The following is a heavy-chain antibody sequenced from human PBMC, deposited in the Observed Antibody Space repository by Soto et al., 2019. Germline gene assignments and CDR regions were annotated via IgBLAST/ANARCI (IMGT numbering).Heavy chain of an antibody. V-gene: IGHV4-59*13. CDR2: IYYDGTT. CDR1: GGSIRNYF. CDR3: ARGGGSFGPYYYYAMDV. J-gene: IGHJ6*02. Sequence: QVQLQESGPGLVKTSETLSLTCGVSGGSIRNYFWSWIRQPPGKSLEWFGYIYYDGTTKYRPSLESRVTMSVDTSQNQFYLHLTSVTAADTAVYFCARGGGSFGPYYYYAMDVWGQGTTVTVS. D-gene: IGHD3-10*01.